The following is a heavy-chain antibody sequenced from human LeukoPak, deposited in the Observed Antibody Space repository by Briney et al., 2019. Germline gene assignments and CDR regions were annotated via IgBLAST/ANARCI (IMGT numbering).Heavy chain of an antibody. D-gene: IGHD5-18*01. Sequence: GGSLRLSCAASGFTFSNYGMHWVRQAPGKGLEWVAIMRYDGGNKYYADSVKGRFTISRDNSKNTLYLQMNSLRGEDTAVYYCARYSYGYTNNWFDPWGQGTLVTVSS. CDR3: ARYSYGYTNNWFDP. J-gene: IGHJ5*02. CDR1: GFTFSNYG. CDR2: MRYDGGNK. V-gene: IGHV3-30*02.